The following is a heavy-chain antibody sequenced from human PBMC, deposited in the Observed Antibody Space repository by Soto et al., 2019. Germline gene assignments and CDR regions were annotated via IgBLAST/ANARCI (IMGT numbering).Heavy chain of an antibody. CDR1: GGSISSSSYY. J-gene: IGHJ2*01. Sequence: QLQLQESGPGLVKPSETLSLTCTVSGGSISSSSYYWGWIRQPPGKGLEWIGRIYYRGSTSYNPSLKSRVTISVDTSKNQFSLKLSSVTAADTAVYYCARRRYCSSTRCFNGDWYFELWGRGTLVTVSS. D-gene: IGHD2-2*01. CDR3: ARRRYCSSTRCFNGDWYFEL. V-gene: IGHV4-39*01. CDR2: IYYRGST.